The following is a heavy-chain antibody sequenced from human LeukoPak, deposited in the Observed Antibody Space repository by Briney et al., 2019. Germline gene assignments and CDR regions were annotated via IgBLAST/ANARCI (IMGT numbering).Heavy chain of an antibody. D-gene: IGHD3-16*01. Sequence: SETLSLTCTVSGASISRFFWSWIRQPPGKGLEWVGYIFYTGNTKFNPSLKSRVTISLDTSKKQFSLKLSSVTAADTAVYYCARGGQYDDFDYWGQGTLVSVSS. CDR1: GASISRFF. CDR2: IFYTGNT. J-gene: IGHJ4*02. CDR3: ARGGQYDDFDY. V-gene: IGHV4-59*01.